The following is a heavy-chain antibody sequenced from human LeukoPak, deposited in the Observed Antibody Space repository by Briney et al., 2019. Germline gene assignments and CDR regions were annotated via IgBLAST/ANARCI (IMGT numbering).Heavy chain of an antibody. CDR3: VFGDYDSSGFQY. Sequence: ASVKVSCKASGYTFTGYYMYWVRQAPGQGLEWMGRINPNNGGTNYAQKFQGRVTMTRDTSISTAYMEVSRLTSDDTAIYYCVFGDYDSSGFQYWGQGTLVTVSS. D-gene: IGHD3-22*01. CDR1: GYTFTGYY. CDR2: INPNNGGT. J-gene: IGHJ4*02. V-gene: IGHV1-2*06.